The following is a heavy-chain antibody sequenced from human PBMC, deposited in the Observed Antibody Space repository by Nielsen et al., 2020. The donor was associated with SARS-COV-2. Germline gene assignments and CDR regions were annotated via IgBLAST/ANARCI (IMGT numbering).Heavy chain of an antibody. V-gene: IGHV3-11*03. CDR1: GFTFSDYY. D-gene: IGHD5-18*01. CDR3: ARGGTAMASDS. Sequence: GESLKISCAASGFTFSDYYMSWIRQAPGKGLEWVSYISSSSSYTNYADSVKGRFTISRDNAKNSLYLQMNSLRTDDTAVYFCARGGTAMASDSWGQGTLVTVSS. J-gene: IGHJ4*02. CDR2: ISSSSSYT.